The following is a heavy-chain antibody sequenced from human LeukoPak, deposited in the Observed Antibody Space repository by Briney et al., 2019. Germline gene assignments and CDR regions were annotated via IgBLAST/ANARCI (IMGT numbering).Heavy chain of an antibody. D-gene: IGHD3-16*02. Sequence: PSETLSLTCTVSGGSISSSSYFWGWIRQPPGKGLEWIGTIYYSGTTYYNPSLKSRVTISVDTSKNQFSLKLSSVTAADTAVYYCARVGIMITFGGVIARPFDYWGQGTLVTVSS. CDR3: ARVGIMITFGGVIARPFDY. V-gene: IGHV4-39*07. CDR2: IYYSGTT. J-gene: IGHJ4*02. CDR1: GGSISSSSYF.